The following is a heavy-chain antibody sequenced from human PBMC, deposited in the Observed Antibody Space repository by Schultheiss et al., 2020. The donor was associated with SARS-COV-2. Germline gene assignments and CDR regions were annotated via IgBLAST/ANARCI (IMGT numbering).Heavy chain of an antibody. V-gene: IGHV1-2*04. D-gene: IGHD6-6*01. J-gene: IGHJ6*02. Sequence: ASVKVSCKASGYTFTGYYMHWVRQAPGQGLEWMGWINPNSGGTNYAQKFQGWVTMTRDTSISTAYMELSRLRSDDTAVYYCARTSEDSSSSTLQDRRFQIYGMDVWGQGTTVTVSS. CDR1: GYTFTGYY. CDR2: INPNSGGT. CDR3: ARTSEDSSSSTLQDRRFQIYGMDV.